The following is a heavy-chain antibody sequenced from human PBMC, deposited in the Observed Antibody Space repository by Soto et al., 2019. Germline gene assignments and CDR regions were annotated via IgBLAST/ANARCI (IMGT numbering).Heavy chain of an antibody. CDR1: GYSFTTYW. CDR2: IYPGDSDT. V-gene: IGHV5-51*01. J-gene: IGHJ4*02. D-gene: IGHD4-17*01. Sequence: GESLKISCKGSGYSFTTYWIGWVRQMPGKGLEWMGIIYPGDSDTRYIPSFQGQVTISADKSINTAYLQWSSLKASDTALYYCARQGDTDYRRNSVTIDYWGQGTQVTVSS. CDR3: ARQGDTDYRRNSVTIDY.